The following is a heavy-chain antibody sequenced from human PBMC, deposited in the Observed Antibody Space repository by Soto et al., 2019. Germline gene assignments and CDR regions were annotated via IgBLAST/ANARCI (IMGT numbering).Heavy chain of an antibody. CDR1: GFTFSSYG. Sequence: QVQLVESGGGVVQPGRSLRLSCVASGFTFSSYGMHWVRQAPGKGLEWVAIISYDGSNTYYADSVKGRFTISRDNSKNTLYVHMISLRAEDTSVYYCAKEGGLSGSYYISSSSYFGYWGQGTVVTVSS. D-gene: IGHD1-26*01. J-gene: IGHJ4*02. CDR3: AKEGGLSGSYYISSSSYFGY. V-gene: IGHV3-30*18. CDR2: ISYDGSNT.